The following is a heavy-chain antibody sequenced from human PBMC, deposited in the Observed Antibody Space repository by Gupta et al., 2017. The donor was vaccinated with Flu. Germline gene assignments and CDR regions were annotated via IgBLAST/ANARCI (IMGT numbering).Heavy chain of an antibody. Sequence: QVQLQESGPGLVKPSETLSLTCTVSGGSITSFFWSYIRQSPEKGLEWIGYIYYSGSTNYNPSLKSRVTISADTSKNQISLKLSSVTAADTAVYYCARHGSSWQLDYWGQGTLVTVSS. J-gene: IGHJ4*02. CDR2: IYYSGST. D-gene: IGHD6-13*01. CDR3: ARHGSSWQLDY. V-gene: IGHV4-59*08. CDR1: GGSITSFF.